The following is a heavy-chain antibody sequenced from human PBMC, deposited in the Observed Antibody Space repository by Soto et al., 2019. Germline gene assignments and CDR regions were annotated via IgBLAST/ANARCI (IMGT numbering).Heavy chain of an antibody. Sequence: QVQLQQWGAGLLKPSETLSLTCAVYGGSFSGYYWSWIRQPPGKGREWIGEINHSGSTNYNPSLKSRVTISVDTSKNQFSLKLSSVTAADTAVYYCARGNILTGYYTPYYGMDVWGQGTTVTVSS. D-gene: IGHD3-9*01. V-gene: IGHV4-34*01. CDR2: INHSGST. CDR1: GGSFSGYY. CDR3: ARGNILTGYYTPYYGMDV. J-gene: IGHJ6*02.